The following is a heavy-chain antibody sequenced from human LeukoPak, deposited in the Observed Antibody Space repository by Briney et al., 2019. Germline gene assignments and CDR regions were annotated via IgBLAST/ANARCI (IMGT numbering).Heavy chain of an antibody. J-gene: IGHJ3*02. V-gene: IGHV3-30*02. CDR1: GFTFSSYA. D-gene: IGHD1-26*01. CDR2: IRYDGSNK. Sequence: PGGSLRLSCAASGFTFSSYAMHWVRQAPGKGLEWVAFIRYDGSNKYYADSVKGRFTISRDNSKNTLYLQMNSLRADDTAVYYCAKSEGWELGFAFDIWGQGTMVTVSS. CDR3: AKSEGWELGFAFDI.